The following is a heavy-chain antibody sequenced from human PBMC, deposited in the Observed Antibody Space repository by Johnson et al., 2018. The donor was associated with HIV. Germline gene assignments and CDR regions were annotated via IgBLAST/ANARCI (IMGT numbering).Heavy chain of an antibody. CDR2: ITSITDVGTT. D-gene: IGHD3-22*01. J-gene: IGHJ3*02. Sequence: VQLVESGGGLVKPGGSLRLSCAASGFTFSNAWMSWVRQAPGKGLEWVGRITSITDVGTTDYAAPVKGRFTIPRHDSKNTLYVQMNSLKTEDTAVYYCTTDSRYSDSSGYYYWLGRGAFDIWGQGTMVTVSS. V-gene: IGHV3-15*01. CDR3: TTDSRYSDSSGYYYWLGRGAFDI. CDR1: GFTFSNAW.